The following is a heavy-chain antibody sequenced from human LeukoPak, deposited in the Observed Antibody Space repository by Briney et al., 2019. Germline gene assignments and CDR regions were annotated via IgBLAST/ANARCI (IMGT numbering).Heavy chain of an antibody. D-gene: IGHD3-22*01. CDR3: AREGPNYDTSSFDI. CDR2: INPISGGT. J-gene: IGHJ3*02. CDR1: GYTFTASY. V-gene: IGHV1-2*02. Sequence: ASVKVSCKTSGYTFTASYMYWLRQAPGQGPEWMGWINPISGGTNYAQKFQDRVTMTRDTSISTAYMELSGLTSDDTAVYYCAREGPNYDTSSFDIWGQGTMVTVSS.